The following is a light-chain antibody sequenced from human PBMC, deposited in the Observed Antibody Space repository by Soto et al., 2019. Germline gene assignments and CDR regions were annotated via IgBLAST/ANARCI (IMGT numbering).Light chain of an antibody. V-gene: IGLV1-51*02. CDR3: GTWDSSLSAYV. CDR1: SYNIGNNY. J-gene: IGLJ1*01. Sequence: QSVLTQPPSVCAAPGQKVTIFCYGSSYNIGNNYVSWYQQLPGTAPKLLIYENNKRPSGIPDRFSGSKSGTSATLGITGLQTGDEADYYCGTWDSSLSAYVFGTGTKVTVL. CDR2: ENN.